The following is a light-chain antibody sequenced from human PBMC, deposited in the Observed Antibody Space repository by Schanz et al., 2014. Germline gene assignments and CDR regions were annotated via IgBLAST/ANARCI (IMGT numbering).Light chain of an antibody. Sequence: QSALTQPASVSGSPGQSITISCTGTSSDVGSYNLVSWYQHHPGKAPKLMIYEGSKRPSGVPDRFSGSRSGSTASLTVSGLQADDEADYYCCSYIGTNHLVLFGGGTKLTVL. CDR1: SSDVGSYNL. J-gene: IGLJ3*02. V-gene: IGLV2-14*02. CDR2: EGS. CDR3: CSYIGTNHLVL.